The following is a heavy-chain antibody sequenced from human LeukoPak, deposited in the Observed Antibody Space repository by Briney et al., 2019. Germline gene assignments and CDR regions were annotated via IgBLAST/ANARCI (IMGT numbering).Heavy chain of an antibody. CDR1: GDSVNSGLYY. CDR3: ARGTTQTWFDP. Sequence: SETLSLTCTVSGDSVNSGLYYWSWLRQHPGKGLEWIGYIYYSGSTHYNPSLKSRVTMSRDTSKNQFSLKLNSVTAADTAFYYCARGTTQTWFDPWGQGTLVTVSS. D-gene: IGHD4-11*01. V-gene: IGHV4-31*03. J-gene: IGHJ5*02. CDR2: IYYSGST.